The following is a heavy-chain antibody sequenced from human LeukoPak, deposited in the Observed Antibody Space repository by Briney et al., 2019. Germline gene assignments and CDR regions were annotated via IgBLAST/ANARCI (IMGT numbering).Heavy chain of an antibody. D-gene: IGHD3-16*01. CDR2: TYYRSKWYN. CDR3: ATQGTVITPFDY. V-gene: IGHV6-1*01. J-gene: IGHJ4*02. Sequence: SQTLSLTCAISGDSVSSNSAAWNWIRQSPSRGLEWLGRTYYRSKWYNDYAESVKSRITINSDTSKNQFSQHLNSVTPEDTAVYYCATQGTVITPFDYWGQGNLVTVSS. CDR1: GDSVSSNSAA.